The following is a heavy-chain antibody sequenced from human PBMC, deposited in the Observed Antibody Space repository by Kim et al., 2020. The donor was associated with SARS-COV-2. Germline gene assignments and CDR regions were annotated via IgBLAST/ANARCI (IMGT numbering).Heavy chain of an antibody. CDR2: TL. D-gene: IGHD3-16*01. Sequence: TLYYADSVKGRFTISRDNAKNSLYLQMNSLRAEDTAVYYCARDTGGMFDYWGQGTLVTVSS. J-gene: IGHJ4*02. V-gene: IGHV3-48*01. CDR3: ARDTGGMFDY.